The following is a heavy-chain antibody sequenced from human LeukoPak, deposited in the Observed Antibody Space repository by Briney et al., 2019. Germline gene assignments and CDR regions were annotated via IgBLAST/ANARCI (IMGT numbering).Heavy chain of an antibody. V-gene: IGHV4-4*02. CDR2: IYHSGST. Sequence: SGTLSLTCAVSGGSISTSNWWSWVRQPPGKGLEWIGEIYHSGSTNYNPSLKSRVTMSVDKSKNQFSLKLNSVTAADTAVYYCARRGGTYLDYWGQGTLVTVSS. J-gene: IGHJ4*02. CDR3: ARRGGTYLDY. CDR1: GGSISTSNW. D-gene: IGHD1-26*01.